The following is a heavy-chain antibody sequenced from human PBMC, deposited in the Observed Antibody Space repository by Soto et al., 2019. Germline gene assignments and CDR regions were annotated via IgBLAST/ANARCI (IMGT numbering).Heavy chain of an antibody. J-gene: IGHJ4*02. CDR2: SYYSGNT. Sequence: SETLSLTCTVSGVSISSGGYYWNWIRQHPGKGLEWIGYSYYSGNTYYNPSLKSRVTISVDTSKNQFSLRLSSVTAADTAVYYCARDPQYTDSSGYYVSSGNFEYWGQGIMVTVSS. D-gene: IGHD3-22*01. CDR1: GVSISSGGYY. V-gene: IGHV4-31*03. CDR3: ARDPQYTDSSGYYVSSGNFEY.